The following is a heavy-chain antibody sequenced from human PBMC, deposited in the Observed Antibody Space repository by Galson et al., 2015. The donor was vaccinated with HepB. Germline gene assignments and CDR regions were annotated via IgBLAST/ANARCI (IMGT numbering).Heavy chain of an antibody. V-gene: IGHV1-69*06. J-gene: IGHJ4*02. CDR2: IIPIFGTA. Sequence: SVKVSCKASGGTLSSYAISWARQAPGQGLEWMGGIIPIFGTANYAQKFQGRVTITADKSTSTAYMKLSSLRSEDTAVYYCAAVVPAAKKRLDYWGQGTLVTVSS. D-gene: IGHD2-2*01. CDR1: GGTLSSYA. CDR3: AAVVPAAKKRLDY.